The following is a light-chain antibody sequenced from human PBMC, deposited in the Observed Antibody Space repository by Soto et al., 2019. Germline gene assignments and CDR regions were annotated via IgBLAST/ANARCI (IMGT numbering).Light chain of an antibody. CDR2: EVS. CDR1: SSDVGGYNY. V-gene: IGLV2-14*01. CDR3: NAYTSKSTGV. J-gene: IGLJ1*01. Sequence: QSVQTQPASVSGSPGQSITISCTGTSSDVGGYNYVSWYQQHPGKAPKLIIYEVSNRPSGVSNRFSGSKSGNTASLTISGLQAEDEADYYCNAYTSKSTGVFGTGTKVPS.